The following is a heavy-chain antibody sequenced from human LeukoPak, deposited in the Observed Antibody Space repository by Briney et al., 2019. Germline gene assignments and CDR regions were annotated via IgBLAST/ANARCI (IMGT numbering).Heavy chain of an antibody. V-gene: IGHV3-30-3*01. Sequence: GGFLRLSCAASGFTFSSYAMHWVRQAPGKGLEWVAVISYDGSNKYYADSVKGRFTISRDNSKNTLYLQMNSLRAEDTAVYYCARDPAPLSSPDGMDVWGQGTTVTVSS. CDR1: GFTFSSYA. J-gene: IGHJ6*02. CDR2: ISYDGSNK. CDR3: ARDPAPLSSPDGMDV.